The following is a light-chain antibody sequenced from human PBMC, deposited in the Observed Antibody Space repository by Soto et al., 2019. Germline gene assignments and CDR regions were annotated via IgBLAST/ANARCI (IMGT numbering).Light chain of an antibody. CDR2: GAS. V-gene: IGKV3D-15*01. CDR3: QQYHNWPPIT. Sequence: IVMTQSPATLSVSPGERATLSCRAIQTISANLAWYQQKPGQAPRLLIYGASTRATGIPARFSGSGSGTEFTLTISNLQSEDFAVYFCQQYHNWPPITFGQGTRLEIK. J-gene: IGKJ5*01. CDR1: QTISAN.